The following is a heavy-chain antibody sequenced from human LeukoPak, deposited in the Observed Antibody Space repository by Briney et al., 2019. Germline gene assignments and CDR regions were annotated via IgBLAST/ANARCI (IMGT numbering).Heavy chain of an antibody. J-gene: IGHJ4*02. V-gene: IGHV3-23*01. Sequence: GGSLRLSCEASGFTSFNFPMNWVRKAPGKGLEWVSDISGSGGSTYYADSVKGRFTISRDNSKNTLYLQMNSLRAEDTAVYYCAKGWKWELRGSVDYWGQGTLVTVPS. CDR3: AKGWKWELRGSVDY. D-gene: IGHD1-26*01. CDR1: GFTSFNFP. CDR2: ISGSGGST.